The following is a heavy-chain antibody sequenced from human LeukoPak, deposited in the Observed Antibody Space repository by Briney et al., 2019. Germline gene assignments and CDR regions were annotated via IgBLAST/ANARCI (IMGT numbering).Heavy chain of an antibody. V-gene: IGHV3-48*04. J-gene: IGHJ4*02. CDR3: ARGGIAVAEFYFDC. Sequence: PGGSLRLSCAASGFTFSSYWMSWVRQAPGKGLEWVSYISSSGSTIYYADSVKGRFTISRDNAKNTLYLQMNSLRAEDTAVYYCARGGIAVAEFYFDCWGQGTLVTVSS. D-gene: IGHD6-19*01. CDR2: ISSSGSTI. CDR1: GFTFSSYW.